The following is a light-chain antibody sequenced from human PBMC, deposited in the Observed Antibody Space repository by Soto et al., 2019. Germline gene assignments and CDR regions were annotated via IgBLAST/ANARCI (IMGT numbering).Light chain of an antibody. CDR2: GAS. J-gene: IGKJ1*01. Sequence: IVMTQSPSTLSVSPGERATLYCRASQSVNRNIAWSQQKPGQAPRLLIYGASTRDTGVPARFSGSGSGTEFTLTISSLQSEDFAVYYCQQYYNWRTFGQGTNVEIQ. CDR1: QSVNRN. CDR3: QQYYNWRT. V-gene: IGKV3-15*01.